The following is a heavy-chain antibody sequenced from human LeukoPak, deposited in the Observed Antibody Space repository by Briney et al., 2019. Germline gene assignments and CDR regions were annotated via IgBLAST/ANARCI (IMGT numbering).Heavy chain of an antibody. V-gene: IGHV1-69*04. CDR3: ARDAIYEGGYGLGGPYYFDY. CDR1: GGTFNSFA. Sequence: SVKVSCKASGGTFNSFAFTWVRQAPGRGLEWMGRIIPLLDITNYAQKFQGRVTMTADKSTSTVYMEVGSLRTEDTAVYYCARDAIYEGGYGLGGPYYFDYWGQGTVVTVSS. CDR2: IIPLLDIT. J-gene: IGHJ4*02. D-gene: IGHD5-12*01.